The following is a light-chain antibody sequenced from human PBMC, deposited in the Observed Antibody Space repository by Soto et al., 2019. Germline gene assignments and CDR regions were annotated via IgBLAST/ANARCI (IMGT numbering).Light chain of an antibody. CDR1: SSNIGSNT. CDR3: AAWDDSLNGWV. J-gene: IGLJ3*02. V-gene: IGLV1-44*01. Sequence: QSVLTQPPSASGTPGQRVTISCAGSSSNIGSNTINWYQQLPGTAPKLLMYSDNQRPSGVPDRFSGSKSGTSAYLAISGLQSEDEADYYCAAWDDSLNGWVFGGGTKLTVL. CDR2: SDN.